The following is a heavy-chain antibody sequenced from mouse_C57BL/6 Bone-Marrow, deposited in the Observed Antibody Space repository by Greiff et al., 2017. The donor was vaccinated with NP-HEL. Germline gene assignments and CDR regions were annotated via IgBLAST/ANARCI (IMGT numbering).Heavy chain of an antibody. CDR1: GYTFTSYG. CDR3: ATCGLTGAY. Sequence: QVQLKQSGAELARPGASVKLSCKASGYTFTSYGISWVKQRTGQGLEWIGEIYPRSGNTYYNEKFKGKATLTADKSSSTAYMELRSLTSEDSGVYFCATCGLTGAYWGQGTLVTVSA. D-gene: IGHD1-1*01. V-gene: IGHV1-81*01. CDR2: IYPRSGNT. J-gene: IGHJ3*01.